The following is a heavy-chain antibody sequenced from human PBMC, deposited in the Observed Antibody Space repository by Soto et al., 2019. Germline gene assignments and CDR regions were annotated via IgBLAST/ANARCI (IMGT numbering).Heavy chain of an antibody. CDR1: GDSISSYY. J-gene: IGHJ5*02. CDR3: ARNVWFDP. Sequence: PSETLSLTCTVSGDSISSYYWSWIRQPPGKGLEWIGYIYSGSTSYNPSLNSRITISVDTSKNQLSLKLTSVTAADTAIYYCARNVWFDPWGQGTLVTVSS. V-gene: IGHV4-59*08. CDR2: IYSGST.